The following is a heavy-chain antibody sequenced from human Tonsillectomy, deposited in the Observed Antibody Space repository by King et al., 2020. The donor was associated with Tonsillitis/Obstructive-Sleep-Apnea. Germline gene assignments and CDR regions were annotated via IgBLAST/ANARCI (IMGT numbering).Heavy chain of an antibody. Sequence: DQLVQSGAAVKKPGASVKVSCKASVYTFTSYAMHWVRQAPGQRLEWMGWINAVNGNTQYSQKFKGRVTITRGTSASTAYMELSSLRSEDTAVYYCARDSIAAAGPYYFDYWGQGTLVTVSS. J-gene: IGHJ4*02. V-gene: IGHV1-3*01. CDR3: ARDSIAAAGPYYFDY. D-gene: IGHD6-13*01. CDR1: VYTFTSYA. CDR2: INAVNGNT.